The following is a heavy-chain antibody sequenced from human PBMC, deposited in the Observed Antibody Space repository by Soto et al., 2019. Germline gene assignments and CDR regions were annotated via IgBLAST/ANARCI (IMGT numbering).Heavy chain of an antibody. V-gene: IGHV3-33*01. CDR2: IWYDGSNK. CDR3: ARDPSRGLYYYDSSGYGFDY. J-gene: IGHJ4*02. CDR1: GFTFSSYG. Sequence: QVQLVESGGGVVQPGRSLRLSCAASGFTFSSYGMHWVRQAPGKGLEWVAVIWYDGSNKYYADSVKGRFTISRDNSKNTLYLQMNSLRAEDTAVYYCARDPSRGLYYYDSSGYGFDYWGQGTLVTVSS. D-gene: IGHD3-22*01.